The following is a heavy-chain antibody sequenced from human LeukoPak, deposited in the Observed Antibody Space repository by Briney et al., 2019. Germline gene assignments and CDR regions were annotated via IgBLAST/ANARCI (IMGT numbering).Heavy chain of an antibody. J-gene: IGHJ3*02. Sequence: SETLSLTRTVSGGSISSYYWGWIRQPAGKGLEWIGRIYTSGSTNYNPSLKSRVTMSVDTSKNQFSLKLSSVTAADTAVYYCARVLMQRDAFDIWGQGTMVTVSS. V-gene: IGHV4-4*07. D-gene: IGHD3-9*01. CDR3: ARVLMQRDAFDI. CDR1: GGSISSYY. CDR2: IYTSGST.